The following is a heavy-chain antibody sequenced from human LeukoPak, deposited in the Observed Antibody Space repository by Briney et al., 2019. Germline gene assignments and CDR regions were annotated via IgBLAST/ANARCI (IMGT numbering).Heavy chain of an antibody. CDR3: AREGPDFWSGYGRFDP. CDR2: IYTSGST. V-gene: IGHV4-61*02. J-gene: IGHJ5*02. CDR1: GGSISSGSYY. Sequence: SQTLSLTCTVSGGSISSGSYYWSWIRQPAGKGLEWIGRIYTSGSTNYNPSLKSRVTISVDTSKNQFSLKLSSVTAADTAVYYCAREGPDFWSGYGRFDPWGQGTLVTVSS. D-gene: IGHD3-3*01.